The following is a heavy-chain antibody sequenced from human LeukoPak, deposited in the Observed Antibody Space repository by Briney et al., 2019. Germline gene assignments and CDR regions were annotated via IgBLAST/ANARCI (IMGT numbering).Heavy chain of an antibody. V-gene: IGHV3-30*03. J-gene: IGHJ3*01. CDR2: ISYDGSKE. Sequence: PGGSLRLSCAASGFTFSSYGMHWVRQAPGKGLEWVAVISYDGSKEYYTDSVKGRFTISKDNSKNTVYLQMDSLRADDAALYYCARDIQVGTFDVWGQGTMVTVSS. D-gene: IGHD1-1*01. CDR1: GFTFSSYG. CDR3: ARDIQVGTFDV.